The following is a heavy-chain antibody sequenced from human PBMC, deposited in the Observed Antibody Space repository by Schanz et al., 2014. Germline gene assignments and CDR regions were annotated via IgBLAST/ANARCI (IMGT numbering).Heavy chain of an antibody. CDR2: IWYDGSNK. Sequence: QVQVVESGGGVVQPGRSLRLSCVASGFTFNNYGMHWVRQAPGKGLGWVAIIWYDGSNKYYADSVKGRFTISRDNSKNTLYLQMNSLRAGDTAVYYCAKDGRLPYYGTGSDFDYWGQGTLVAVSS. J-gene: IGHJ4*02. CDR1: GFTFNNYG. D-gene: IGHD3-22*01. CDR3: AKDGRLPYYGTGSDFDY. V-gene: IGHV3-33*06.